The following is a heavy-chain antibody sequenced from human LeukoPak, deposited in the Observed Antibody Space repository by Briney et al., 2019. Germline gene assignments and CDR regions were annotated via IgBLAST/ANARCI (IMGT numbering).Heavy chain of an antibody. V-gene: IGHV3-7*01. CDR2: IKQDGSEK. CDR3: ARGLELVNWFDP. CDR1: GFTFSSYW. D-gene: IGHD6-13*01. J-gene: IGHJ5*02. Sequence: PGGSLRLSCPASGFTFSSYWMSWVRQAPGKGLEWVANIKQDGSEKYYVDSVKGRFTISRDNAKNSLYLQMNSLRAEDTAVYYCARGLELVNWFDPWGQGTLVTVSS.